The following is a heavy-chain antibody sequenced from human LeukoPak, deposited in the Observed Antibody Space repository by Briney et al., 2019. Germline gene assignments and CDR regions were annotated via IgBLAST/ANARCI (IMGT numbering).Heavy chain of an antibody. D-gene: IGHD5-12*01. CDR1: GYSFTSYW. Sequence: GESLKISCKGSGYSFTSYWISWVRQMPGKGLEWMGMIDPSDSYTNYGPSFQGHVTISADKSISTAYLQWSSLKASDTAMYYCARPRGSGYDYWYFDLWGRGTLVTVSS. CDR3: ARPRGSGYDYWYFDL. CDR2: IDPSDSYT. V-gene: IGHV5-10-1*01. J-gene: IGHJ2*01.